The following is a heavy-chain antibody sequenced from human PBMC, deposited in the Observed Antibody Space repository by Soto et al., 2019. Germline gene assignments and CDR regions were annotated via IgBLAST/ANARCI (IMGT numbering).Heavy chain of an antibody. CDR2: IYHSGST. Sequence: PXETLSLTCAVAGGSISSSNWWSWVRQPPGKGLEWIGEIYHSGSTNYNPSLKSRVTISVDKSKNQFSLKLSSVTAADTAVYYCARVILSFGGAPDAFDIWGQGTMVTVSS. D-gene: IGHD3-16*01. CDR3: ARVILSFGGAPDAFDI. J-gene: IGHJ3*02. CDR1: GGSISSSNW. V-gene: IGHV4-4*02.